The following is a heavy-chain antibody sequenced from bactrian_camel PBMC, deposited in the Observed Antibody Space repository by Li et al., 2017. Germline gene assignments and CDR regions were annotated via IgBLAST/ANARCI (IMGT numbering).Heavy chain of an antibody. CDR2: IDSDGTT. CDR3: AAGQGVGWCLDVIRVGAEADFDY. D-gene: IGHD5*01. J-gene: IGHJ4*01. CDR1: RFFAC. V-gene: IGHV3S53*01. Sequence: VQLVESGGGSVRAGGSLTLYCSASRFFACMGWFRQTPGKQREGVATIDSDGTTSYADSVKGRFTISKNNAKSTLYLQMNSLKPEDTATYYCAAGQGVGWCLDVIRVGAEADFDYWGQGTQVTVSS.